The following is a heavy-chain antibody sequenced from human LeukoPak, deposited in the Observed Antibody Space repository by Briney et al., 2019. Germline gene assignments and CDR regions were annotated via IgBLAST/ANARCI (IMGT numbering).Heavy chain of an antibody. J-gene: IGHJ3*02. CDR2: FDPEDGET. D-gene: IGHD3-10*01. Sequence: ASVKVSCKVSVYTLTELSMHWVRQAPGKGLEWMGGFDPEDGETIYAQKFQGRVTMTEDTSTDTAYMELSSLRSEDTAVYYCATLMVRGVTDAFDIWGQGTMVTVSS. V-gene: IGHV1-24*01. CDR3: ATLMVRGVTDAFDI. CDR1: VYTLTELS.